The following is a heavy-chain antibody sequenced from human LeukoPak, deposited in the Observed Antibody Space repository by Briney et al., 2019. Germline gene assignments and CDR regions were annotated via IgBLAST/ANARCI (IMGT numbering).Heavy chain of an antibody. J-gene: IGHJ4*02. CDR1: GDSVSSNTAT. CDR3: AKQVGATPYFDY. Sequence: SQTLSLTCAISGDSVSSNTATWNWIRRSPSRGLEWLARTYYRSKWYNDYAVSVKSRITINPDTSKNQFSLQLNSVTPEDTAVYYCAKQVGATPYFDYWGRGTLVTVSS. CDR2: TYYRSKWYN. V-gene: IGHV6-1*01. D-gene: IGHD1-26*01.